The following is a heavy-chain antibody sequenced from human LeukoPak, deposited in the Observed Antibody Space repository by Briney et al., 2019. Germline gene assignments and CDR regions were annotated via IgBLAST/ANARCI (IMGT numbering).Heavy chain of an antibody. J-gene: IGHJ4*02. Sequence: GGSLRLSCAASGFTFSSYAMHWVRQAPGKGLEWVAVISYDGSNKYYADSVKGRFTISRDNSKNTLYLQMNSLRAEDTAVYYCAKAVRSGSYDGFDYWGQGTLVTVSS. CDR3: AKAVRSGSYDGFDY. CDR2: ISYDGSNK. V-gene: IGHV3-30-3*01. D-gene: IGHD1-26*01. CDR1: GFTFSSYA.